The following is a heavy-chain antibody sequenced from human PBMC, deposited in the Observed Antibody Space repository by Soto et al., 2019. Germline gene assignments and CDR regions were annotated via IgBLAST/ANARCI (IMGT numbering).Heavy chain of an antibody. CDR2: ITRDSAYI. CDR3: AKARIEPYCSGGRCPPPDY. Sequence: PVGSLRLSCAASGFTFSFYTMDWVRQAPGKGLEWVSSITRDSAYIYYADSMKGRFTISRDNAKNSLYLQMNSLRAEDTAVYYCAKARIEPYCSGGRCPPPDYWGQGTLVTVSS. V-gene: IGHV3-21*01. CDR1: GFTFSFYT. D-gene: IGHD2-15*01. J-gene: IGHJ4*02.